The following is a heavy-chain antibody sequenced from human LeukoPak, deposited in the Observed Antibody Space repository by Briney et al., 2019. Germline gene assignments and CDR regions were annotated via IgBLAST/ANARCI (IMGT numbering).Heavy chain of an antibody. V-gene: IGHV3-23*01. CDR1: GLTFSSYA. CDR3: AKKIDSSSWYAFDY. Sequence: GGSLRLSCAASGLTFSSYAMSWVRQAPGKGLEWVSAISGSGGSTYYADSVEGRFTISRDNSKNTLYLQMNSLRAEDTAVYYCAKKIDSSSWYAFDYWGQGTLVTVSS. D-gene: IGHD6-13*01. J-gene: IGHJ4*02. CDR2: ISGSGGST.